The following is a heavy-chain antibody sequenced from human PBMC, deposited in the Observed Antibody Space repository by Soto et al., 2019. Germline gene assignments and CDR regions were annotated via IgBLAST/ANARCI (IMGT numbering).Heavy chain of an antibody. CDR3: ASEAYGWGGVSPPFDY. V-gene: IGHV1-3*01. Sequence: ASVKVSCKASGYTFTSYAMHWVRQAPGQRLEWMGWINAGNGNTKYSQKFQGRVTITRDTSASTAYMELSSLRSEDTAVYYCASEAYGWGGVSPPFDYGGKGPLVPVPS. CDR1: GYTFTSYA. D-gene: IGHD3-10*01. CDR2: INAGNGNT. J-gene: IGHJ4*02.